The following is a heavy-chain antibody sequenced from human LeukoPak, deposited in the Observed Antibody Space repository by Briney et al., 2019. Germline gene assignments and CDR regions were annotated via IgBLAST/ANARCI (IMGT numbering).Heavy chain of an antibody. CDR1: GFTFSSYA. Sequence: GGSLRLSCAASGFTFSSYAMSWVRQAPGKGLQWVSTISNSDGNTYYADSVKGRFTISRDNSKNTLYLQMNSLSAEDTAVYYCARSVVTATPHYFQHWGQGTLVTVSS. CDR2: ISNSDGNT. V-gene: IGHV3-23*01. CDR3: ARSVVTATPHYFQH. D-gene: IGHD2-21*02. J-gene: IGHJ1*01.